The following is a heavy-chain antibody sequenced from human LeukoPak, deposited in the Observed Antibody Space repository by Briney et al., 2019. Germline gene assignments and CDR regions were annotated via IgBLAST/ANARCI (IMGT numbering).Heavy chain of an antibody. CDR3: ATAGAYVGLAFDY. CDR2: FDPEDGET. D-gene: IGHD6-19*01. CDR1: GRALTELS. Sequence: GASVKVSCKVSGRALTELSMHWVRQAPGKGLDWMGGFDPEDGETIYAQKFQGRVSMTEDTSTDTAYMELSSMRSEDTAVYYCATAGAYVGLAFDYWGQGTLVTVSS. J-gene: IGHJ4*02. V-gene: IGHV1-24*01.